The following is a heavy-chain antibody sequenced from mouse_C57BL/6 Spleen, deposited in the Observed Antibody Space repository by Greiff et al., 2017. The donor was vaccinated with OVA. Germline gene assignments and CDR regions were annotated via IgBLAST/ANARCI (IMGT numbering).Heavy chain of an antibody. Sequence: EVNVVESGGGLVKPGGSLKLSCAASGFTFSSYAMSWVRQTPEKRLEWVATISDGGSYTYYPDNVKGRFTISRDNAKNNLYLQMSHLKSEDTAMYYCARDKSNYGGGYFDVWGTGTTVTVSS. CDR3: ARDKSNYGGGYFDV. J-gene: IGHJ1*03. V-gene: IGHV5-4*01. CDR1: GFTFSSYA. D-gene: IGHD2-5*01. CDR2: ISDGGSYT.